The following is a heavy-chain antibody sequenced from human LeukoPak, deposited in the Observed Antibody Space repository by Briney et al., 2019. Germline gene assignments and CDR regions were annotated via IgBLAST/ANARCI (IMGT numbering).Heavy chain of an antibody. CDR3: TRGGPKYYYDSSGRLFDY. CDR2: IRSKAYGGTT. V-gene: IGHV3-49*03. J-gene: IGHJ4*02. Sequence: GGSLRLSCTGSGFIFGDYAMSWFRQAPGKGLEWVGFIRSKAYGGTTEFAASVKGRFTISRDDSKSIAYLQMNSLKTEDTAVYYCTRGGPKYYYDSSGRLFDYWGQGTLVTVSS. CDR1: GFIFGDYA. D-gene: IGHD3-22*01.